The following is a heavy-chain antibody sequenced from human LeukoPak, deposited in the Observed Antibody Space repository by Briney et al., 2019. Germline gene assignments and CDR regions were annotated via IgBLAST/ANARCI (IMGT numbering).Heavy chain of an antibody. D-gene: IGHD3-10*01. CDR3: ARAHGSPSVRLFDS. V-gene: IGHV4-31*03. CDR2: IYYSGST. J-gene: IGHJ4*02. Sequence: SETLSLTCTVSGGSISSGGYCWSWIRQHPGKGLEWIGYIYYSGSTYYNPSLKSRVTISVDTSKNQFSLKLSSVTAADTAVYYCARAHGSPSVRLFDSWGQGTLVTVSS. CDR1: GGSISSGGYC.